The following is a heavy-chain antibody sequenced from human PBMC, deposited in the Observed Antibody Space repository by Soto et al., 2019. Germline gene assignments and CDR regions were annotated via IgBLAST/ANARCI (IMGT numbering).Heavy chain of an antibody. Sequence: QVQLVQSGAEVKKPGASVKVSCKASGYTFTSYGISWVRQAPGQGLEWMGWISAYNGNTNYAQKLQGRVTMTTDTSTSTAYMELRSRRSDDTAVYYCARYRGYSGYDFGGNYYYYGMDVWVQGTTVTVSS. CDR1: GYTFTSYG. V-gene: IGHV1-18*01. D-gene: IGHD5-12*01. J-gene: IGHJ6*02. CDR3: ARYRGYSGYDFGGNYYYYGMDV. CDR2: ISAYNGNT.